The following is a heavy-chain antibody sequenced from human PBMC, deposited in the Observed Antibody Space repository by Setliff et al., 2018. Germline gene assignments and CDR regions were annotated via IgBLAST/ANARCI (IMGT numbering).Heavy chain of an antibody. Sequence: SETLSLTCTVSGASISSGSYYWSWIRQPAGKGLEWLGRIYTSGTTNYSPSFKSRVTISADTSKNQISLKLSSVTAADTAVYFCARDNRARHYMDVWGKGTTVTVSS. J-gene: IGHJ6*03. CDR2: IYTSGTT. CDR3: ARDNRARHYMDV. D-gene: IGHD3-10*01. V-gene: IGHV4-61*02. CDR1: GASISSGSYY.